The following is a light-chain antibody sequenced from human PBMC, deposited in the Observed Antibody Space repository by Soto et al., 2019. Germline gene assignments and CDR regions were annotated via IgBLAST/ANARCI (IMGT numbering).Light chain of an antibody. J-gene: IGKJ5*01. CDR2: GAS. CDR3: QQFGDSPMT. V-gene: IGKV3-20*01. Sequence: EIVLTQSPDTLSLSPGEGATLSCRASQSVSSSYLAWYQQKPGQAPRLLLYGASSRATGIPDRFISSGTGTDFTLTISRLEPEDFAIYYCQQFGDSPMTFRQGTRLEI. CDR1: QSVSSSY.